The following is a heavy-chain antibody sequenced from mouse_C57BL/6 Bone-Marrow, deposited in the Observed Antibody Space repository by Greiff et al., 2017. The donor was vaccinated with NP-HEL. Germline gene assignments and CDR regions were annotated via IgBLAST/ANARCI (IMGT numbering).Heavy chain of an antibody. Sequence: EVKLVESGGDLVKPGGSLKLSCAASGFTFSSYGMSWVRQTPDKRLEWVATISSGGSYTYYPDSVKGRFTISRDNAKNTLYLQKSSLKSEDTAMYYCARQDDYDYFDYWGQGTTLTVSS. V-gene: IGHV5-6*01. D-gene: IGHD2-4*01. J-gene: IGHJ2*01. CDR3: ARQDDYDYFDY. CDR1: GFTFSSYG. CDR2: ISSGGSYT.